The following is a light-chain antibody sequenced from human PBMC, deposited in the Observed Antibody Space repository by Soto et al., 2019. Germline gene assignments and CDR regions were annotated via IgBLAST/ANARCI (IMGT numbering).Light chain of an antibody. CDR1: QSVSSN. V-gene: IGKV3-15*01. J-gene: IGKJ1*01. CDR3: QQNNNWPQT. Sequence: EIVMTQSPATLSVSPGERATLSCRASQSVSSNLAWYQQKPGQAPRLLIYGASTRATGIPARFSGSGSGTEFTLTISSLQSEDFAVSYCQQNNNWPQTFGQGTKVDIK. CDR2: GAS.